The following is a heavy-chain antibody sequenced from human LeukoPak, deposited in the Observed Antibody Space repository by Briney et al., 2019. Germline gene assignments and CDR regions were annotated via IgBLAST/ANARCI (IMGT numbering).Heavy chain of an antibody. CDR3: ARDATMVRGDGWFDP. V-gene: IGHV4-59*01. Sequence: SETLSLTCTVSGGSISSYYWSWIRQPPGKGLEWIGCIYYSGSTNYNPSLKSRVTISVDTSKNQFSLKLSSVTAADTAVYYCARDATMVRGDGWFDPWGQGTLVTVSS. CDR2: IYYSGST. D-gene: IGHD3-10*01. CDR1: GGSISSYY. J-gene: IGHJ5*02.